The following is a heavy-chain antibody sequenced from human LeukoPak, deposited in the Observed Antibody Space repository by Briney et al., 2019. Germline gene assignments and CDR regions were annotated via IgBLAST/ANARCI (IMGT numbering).Heavy chain of an antibody. Sequence: GGSLRLSCAASGFTFSSYAMSWVRQAPGKGLEWVSYISSTSRTIYYADSVKGRFTVSRDNDKNSLYLQMSSLRAEDTAVYYCARDGYSNYEMPDYFDYWGQGTLVTVSS. CDR3: ARDGYSNYEMPDYFDY. CDR2: ISSTSRTI. D-gene: IGHD4-11*01. CDR1: GFTFSSYA. J-gene: IGHJ4*02. V-gene: IGHV3-48*04.